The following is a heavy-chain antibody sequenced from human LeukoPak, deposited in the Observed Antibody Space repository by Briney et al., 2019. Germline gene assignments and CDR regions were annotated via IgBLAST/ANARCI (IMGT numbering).Heavy chain of an antibody. V-gene: IGHV3-23*01. CDR1: GFTFGNYA. D-gene: IGHD6-19*01. J-gene: IGHJ3*02. Sequence: GGSLRLSCAASGFTFGNYAMSWVRQAPGKGLEWVSGISGSGVNTYYADSVRGRFTISRDNSKNTMYLQMNSLRAEDTAVFYCAKAGPAIAVAGTNRGDALDIWGQGTMVTVSS. CDR3: AKAGPAIAVAGTNRGDALDI. CDR2: ISGSGVNT.